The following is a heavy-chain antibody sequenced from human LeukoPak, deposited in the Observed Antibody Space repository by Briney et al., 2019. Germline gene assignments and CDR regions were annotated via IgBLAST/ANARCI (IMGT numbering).Heavy chain of an antibody. J-gene: IGHJ4*02. V-gene: IGHV1-18*01. Sequence: ASVKVSCHASGSTFTTYGISWVRQAPGQGLEWMGWINPYNGNTNYAQKPQGRVTLTTDTSTSTGYMELRSLRSDDTAVYYCAREIYGRFDFWGQGTLVTVSS. CDR3: AREIYGRFDF. CDR1: GSTFTTYG. D-gene: IGHD4-17*01. CDR2: INPYNGNT.